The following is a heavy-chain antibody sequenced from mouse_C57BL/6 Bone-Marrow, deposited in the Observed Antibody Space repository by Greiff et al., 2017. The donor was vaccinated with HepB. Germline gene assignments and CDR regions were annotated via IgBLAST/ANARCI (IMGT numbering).Heavy chain of an antibody. CDR3: ARGIPYYYGSSYWYFDV. CDR1: GFTFSDYY. D-gene: IGHD1-1*01. J-gene: IGHJ1*03. Sequence: EVQVVESEGGLVQPGSSMKLSCTASGFTFSDYYMAWVRQVPEKGLEWVAHINYDGSSTYYLDSLKSRFIISRDNAKNILYLQMSSLKSEDTATYYCARGIPYYYGSSYWYFDVWGTGTTVTVSS. V-gene: IGHV5-16*01. CDR2: INYDGSST.